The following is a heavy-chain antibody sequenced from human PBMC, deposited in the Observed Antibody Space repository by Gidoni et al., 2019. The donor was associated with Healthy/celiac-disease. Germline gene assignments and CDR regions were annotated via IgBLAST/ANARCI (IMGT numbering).Heavy chain of an antibody. J-gene: IGHJ6*02. D-gene: IGHD3-9*01. CDR1: GFTFDDYA. CDR3: AKDISPILRYFDSDV. Sequence: EVQLVESGGGLVQPGRSLRLSCAASGFTFDDYAMHWVRQAPGKGLGGVSGISWNSGSIGYADSVKGRFTISRDNAKNSLYLQMNSLRAEDTALYYCAKDISPILRYFDSDVWGQGTTVTVSS. V-gene: IGHV3-9*01. CDR2: ISWNSGSI.